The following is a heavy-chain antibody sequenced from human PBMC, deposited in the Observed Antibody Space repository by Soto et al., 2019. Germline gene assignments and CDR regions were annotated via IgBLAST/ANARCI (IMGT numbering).Heavy chain of an antibody. CDR1: GGSVSSGTYY. Sequence: QVQLQESGPGLVTPSETLSLTCTVSGGSVSSGTYYWSWIRQPPGKGLEWIGYISSRGSTNYNPSLKSRVTISVDTSKNQFALKLTSVTAADTAVYYCAMDGNYRYFDAWGQGTLVTVSS. J-gene: IGHJ4*02. CDR2: ISSRGST. V-gene: IGHV4-61*01. CDR3: AMDGNYRYFDA. D-gene: IGHD1-7*01.